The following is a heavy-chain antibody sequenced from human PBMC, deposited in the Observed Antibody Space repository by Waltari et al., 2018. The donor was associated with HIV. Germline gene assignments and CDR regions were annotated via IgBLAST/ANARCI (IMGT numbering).Heavy chain of an antibody. CDR3: AIQHNPLHNYYYGMDV. CDR2: LSGSGGST. CDR1: GVTFRNYG. Sequence: EVRLLESGGGLVQPGGSLRLSCVASGVTFRNYGLTWVRQAPGKGLEWVSGLSGSGGSTHYADSVKGRFTISRDNSKDTLYLQMNTLRAEDTAVYYCAIQHNPLHNYYYGMDVWGQGTTVTVSS. V-gene: IGHV3-23*01. D-gene: IGHD1-1*01. J-gene: IGHJ6*02.